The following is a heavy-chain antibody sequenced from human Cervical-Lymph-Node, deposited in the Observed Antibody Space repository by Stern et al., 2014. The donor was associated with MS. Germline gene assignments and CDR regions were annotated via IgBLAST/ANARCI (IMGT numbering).Heavy chain of an antibody. Sequence: QVQLQESGPGLVKPSQTLSLTCTVSGGSISSGSYYWSWIRQPAGKGLEWIGRIYTSGSTNYNPSLKSRVTISVDTSKTQFSLKLSSVTAADTAVYYCARGDRNWGQGTLVTVSS. CDR3: ARGDRN. D-gene: IGHD2-15*01. CDR2: IYTSGST. J-gene: IGHJ4*02. CDR1: GGSISSGSYY. V-gene: IGHV4-61*02.